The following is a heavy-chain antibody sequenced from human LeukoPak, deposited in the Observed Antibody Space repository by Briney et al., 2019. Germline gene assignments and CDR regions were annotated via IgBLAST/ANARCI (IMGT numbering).Heavy chain of an antibody. V-gene: IGHV3-21*01. J-gene: IGHJ6*02. D-gene: IGHD5-18*01. Sequence: GGSLRLSCAASGFTFSSYSMNWVRQAPGKGLEWVSSISSSSSYIYYADSVKGRFTISRDNAKNSLYLQMNSLRAEDTAVYYCARGLVDTAPPSPLYYYYGMDVWGQGTTVTVSS. CDR3: ARGLVDTAPPSPLYYYYGMDV. CDR2: ISSSSSYI. CDR1: GFTFSSYS.